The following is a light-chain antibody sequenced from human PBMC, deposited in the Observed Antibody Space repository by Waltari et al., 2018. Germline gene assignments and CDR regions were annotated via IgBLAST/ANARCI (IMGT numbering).Light chain of an antibody. J-gene: IGKJ4*01. V-gene: IGKV3-11*01. CDR2: DAS. Sequence: EIVLTQSPATLSLSPEERATLSCRASQSVSSYLAWFQQKPGQAPRLLIYDASNRATGIPARFSGSGSGTDFTLTISSLEPEDFAVYYCQQRSNWPPLTFGGGTKEEIK. CDR1: QSVSSY. CDR3: QQRSNWPPLT.